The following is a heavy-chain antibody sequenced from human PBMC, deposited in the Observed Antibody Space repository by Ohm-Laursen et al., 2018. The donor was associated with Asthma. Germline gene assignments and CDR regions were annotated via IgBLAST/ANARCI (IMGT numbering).Heavy chain of an antibody. V-gene: IGHV1-69*01. Sequence: SSVKVSCKASGGTFSSYAISWVRQAPGQGLEWMGGIIPIFGTANYAQKFQGRVTITADESTSTAYMELSSLRSDDTAVYYCARDMAVAGLTNFDYWGQGTLVTVSS. CDR3: ARDMAVAGLTNFDY. D-gene: IGHD6-19*01. J-gene: IGHJ4*02. CDR1: GGTFSSYA. CDR2: IIPIFGTA.